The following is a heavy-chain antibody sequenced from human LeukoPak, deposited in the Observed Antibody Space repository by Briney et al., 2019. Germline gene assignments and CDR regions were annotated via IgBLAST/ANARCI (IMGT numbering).Heavy chain of an antibody. CDR2: IYSHGTT. D-gene: IGHD4-17*01. CDR3: ARGDYGSGLDTYAFDI. J-gene: IGHJ3*02. Sequence: GGSLRLSRAVSGFTVSSDSMNWVRQAPGKGLEWVSVIYSHGTTYYADSVKGRFTLSRDISKNSVYLQVKSLRAEDTAVYFCARGDYGSGLDTYAFDIWGQGTMVTVSS. CDR1: GFTVSSDS. V-gene: IGHV3-53*01.